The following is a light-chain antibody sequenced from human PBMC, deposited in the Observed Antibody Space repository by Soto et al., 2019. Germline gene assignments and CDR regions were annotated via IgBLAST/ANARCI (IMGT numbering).Light chain of an antibody. CDR2: AAS. CDR1: QDIGNF. J-gene: IGKJ4*01. V-gene: IGKV1-27*01. Sequence: DIQMTQSPSSLSAFVGDRVTITCRASQDIGNFLAWYQQKPGKVPKLLIYAASTLQSGVPSRFSGSGSGTDFTLTISSLQPGDVATYYCQKCKVAPFTFGGGTKVEIK. CDR3: QKCKVAPFT.